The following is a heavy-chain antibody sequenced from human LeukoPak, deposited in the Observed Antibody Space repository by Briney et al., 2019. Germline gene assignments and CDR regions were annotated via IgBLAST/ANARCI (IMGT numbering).Heavy chain of an antibody. CDR2: ISSSSSYI. CDR3: AESITIFGVPQGYFDY. J-gene: IGHJ4*02. CDR1: GFTFSSYS. Sequence: PGGSLRLSCAASGFTFSSYSMNWVRQAPGKGLEWVSSISSSSSYIYYADSVKGRFTISRDNAKNTLYLQMNSLRAEDTAVYYCAESITIFGVPQGYFDYWGQGTLVTVSS. D-gene: IGHD3-3*01. V-gene: IGHV3-21*04.